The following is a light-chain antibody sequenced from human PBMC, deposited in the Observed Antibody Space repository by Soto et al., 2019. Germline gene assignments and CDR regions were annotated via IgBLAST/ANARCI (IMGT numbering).Light chain of an antibody. CDR2: EVN. Sequence: QSALTQHPSASGSPGQSVAISCTGTSSDVGGYNYVSWYQQHPGKAPKLMIYEVNKRPSGVPDRFSGSKSGNTASLTVSGLQAEDEADYYCSSYAGSSNFFGTGTKV. J-gene: IGLJ1*01. V-gene: IGLV2-8*01. CDR1: SSDVGGYNY. CDR3: SSYAGSSNF.